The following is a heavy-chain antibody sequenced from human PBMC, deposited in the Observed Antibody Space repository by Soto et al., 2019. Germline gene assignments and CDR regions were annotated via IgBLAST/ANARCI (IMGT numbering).Heavy chain of an antibody. Sequence: QVQLQESGPGLVKPSETLSLTCTVSGGSIDGRNCAWIRQPPGKELEWLGYVYYDGGSSYNPSVKSRLTLSMDTSKSQFSLQLRSVTAADTAVYYCVRQGIGNLHGLVDVWGRGTTVTVSS. CDR2: VYYDGGS. CDR3: VRQGIGNLHGLVDV. CDR1: GGSIDGRN. D-gene: IGHD3-10*01. V-gene: IGHV4-59*08. J-gene: IGHJ6*02.